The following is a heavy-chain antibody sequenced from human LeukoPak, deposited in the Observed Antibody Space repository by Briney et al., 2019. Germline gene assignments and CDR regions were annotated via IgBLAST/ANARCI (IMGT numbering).Heavy chain of an antibody. D-gene: IGHD5-12*01. Sequence: SQTLSLTCTVYGGSISSGDYYWTWIRQPPGKALEWIGYIYHSGSTYYNPSLTYYNPSLKSRVTISVDRSKNQFSLKLSSVTAADTAVYYCARDSVESGYDSWWFDPWGQGTLVTVSS. CDR2: IYHSGSTYYNPSLT. CDR3: ARDSVESGYDSWWFDP. J-gene: IGHJ5*02. V-gene: IGHV4-30-2*01. CDR1: GGSISSGDYY.